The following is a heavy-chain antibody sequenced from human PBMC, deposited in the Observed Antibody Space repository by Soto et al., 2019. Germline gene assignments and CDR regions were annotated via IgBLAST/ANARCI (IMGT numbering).Heavy chain of an antibody. V-gene: IGHV4-39*07. CDR3: ARVFWCGESIRWSATFDP. CDR2: IYYSGST. J-gene: IGHJ5*02. CDR1: GGSISSSSYY. D-gene: IGHD2-8*02. Sequence: SETLSLTCTVSGGSISSSSYYWGWIRQPPVKGLEWIGRIYYSGSTYYNPSLKSRVTISVDTSKNQFSLKLSSVTAADTAVYYCARVFWCGESIRWSATFDPWGQGTLVTVSS.